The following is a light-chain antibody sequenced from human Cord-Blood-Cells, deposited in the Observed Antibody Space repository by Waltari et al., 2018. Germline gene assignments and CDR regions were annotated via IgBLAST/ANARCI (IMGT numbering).Light chain of an antibody. V-gene: IGKV1-9*01. CDR1: QGISSY. CDR3: QQLNSYLPLT. CDR2: AAS. J-gene: IGKJ4*01. Sequence: IQLTQSPSSLSASVGDRVTLTCRASQGISSYLAWYQQKPGKAPKLLIYAASTLQSGVPSRFSGSGSGTDFTLTISSLQPEDFATYYCQQLNSYLPLTFGGGTKVEIK.